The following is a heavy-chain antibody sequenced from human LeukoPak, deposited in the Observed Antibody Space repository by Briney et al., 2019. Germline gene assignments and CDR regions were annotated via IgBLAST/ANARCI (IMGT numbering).Heavy chain of an antibody. J-gene: IGHJ6*02. CDR3: ARDHYGGNSYYYYGMDV. CDR1: GGSISSGDYY. V-gene: IGHV4-30-4*01. CDR2: IYYSGST. Sequence: SQTLSLTCTVSGGSISSGDYYWSWIRQPPGKGLEWIGYIYYSGSTYYNPSLKSRVTISVDTSKNQFSLELSSVTAADTAVYYCARDHYGGNSYYYYGMDVWGQGTTVTVSS. D-gene: IGHD4-23*01.